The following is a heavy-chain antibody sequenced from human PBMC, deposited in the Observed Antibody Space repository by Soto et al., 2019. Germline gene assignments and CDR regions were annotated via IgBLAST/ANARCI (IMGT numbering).Heavy chain of an antibody. CDR2: INPNSGGT. J-gene: IGHJ4*02. CDR1: GNTCTGYY. D-gene: IGHD5-18*01. Sequence: ALVTVSCRSYGNTCTGYYMHWVRQAPGQGLEWMGWINPNSGGTNYAQKFQGWVTMTRDTSISTAYMELSRLRSEDTAVYYCARDPGYSYGYSWGQGTRVTVSS. CDR3: ARDPGYSYGYS. V-gene: IGHV1-2*04.